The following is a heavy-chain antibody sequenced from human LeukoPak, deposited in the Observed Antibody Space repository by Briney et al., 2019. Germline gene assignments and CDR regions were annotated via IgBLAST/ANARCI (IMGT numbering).Heavy chain of an antibody. Sequence: GGSLRLSCAASGFTFSSYAINWVRQAPGKGLAWVSTITGSGVSTYYADSVKGRFTISRDNSKNTLNLQMNSLRAEDAAVYYCARDGQGDYDYVWGSYRPDYWGQGTLVTVSS. CDR1: GFTFSSYA. J-gene: IGHJ4*02. D-gene: IGHD3-16*02. V-gene: IGHV3-23*01. CDR3: ARDGQGDYDYVWGSYRPDY. CDR2: ITGSGVST.